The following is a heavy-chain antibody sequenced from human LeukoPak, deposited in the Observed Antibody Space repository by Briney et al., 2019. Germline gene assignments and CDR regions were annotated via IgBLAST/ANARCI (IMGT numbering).Heavy chain of an antibody. J-gene: IGHJ3*02. CDR2: IYHSGST. Sequence: PSQTLSLTCAVSGGSISSGGYSWSWIRQPPGKGLEWIGYIYHSGSTYYNPSLKGRVTISVDRSKNQFSLKLSSVTAADTAVYYCARYGDPDAFDIWGQGTMVTVSS. CDR1: GGSISSGGYS. CDR3: ARYGDPDAFDI. D-gene: IGHD4-17*01. V-gene: IGHV4-30-2*01.